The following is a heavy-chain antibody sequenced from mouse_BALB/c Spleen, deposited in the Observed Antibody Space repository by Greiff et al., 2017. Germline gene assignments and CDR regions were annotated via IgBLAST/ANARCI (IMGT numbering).Heavy chain of an antibody. CDR1: GYTFTSYW. J-gene: IGHJ2*01. V-gene: IGHV1-7*01. Sequence: VQLQQSGAELAKPGASVKMSCKASGYTFTSYWMHWVKQRPGQGLEWIGYINPSTGYTEYNQKFKDKATLTADKSSSTAYMQLSSLTSEDSAVYYCARNDYGSMDYWGQGTTLTVSS. CDR2: INPSTGYT. CDR3: ARNDYGSMDY. D-gene: IGHD1-1*01.